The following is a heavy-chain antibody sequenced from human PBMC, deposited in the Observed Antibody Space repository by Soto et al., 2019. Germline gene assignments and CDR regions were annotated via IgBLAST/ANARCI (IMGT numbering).Heavy chain of an antibody. CDR3: ARGKYYDVSTGYSTFDP. CDR1: GFIFNNYW. Sequence: GGSLRLSCAASGFIFNNYWMHWVRQVPGKGLVWVSRVNSDGSTTNYADSVRGRFTISRDNAKNTLFLQMNSLRVEDTAVYYCARGKYYDVSTGYSTFDPWGQGVPVTSPQ. J-gene: IGHJ5*02. D-gene: IGHD3-9*01. CDR2: VNSDGSTT. V-gene: IGHV3-74*01.